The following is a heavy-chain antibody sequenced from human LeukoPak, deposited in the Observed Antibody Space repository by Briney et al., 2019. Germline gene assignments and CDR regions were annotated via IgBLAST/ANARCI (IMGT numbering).Heavy chain of an antibody. CDR1: GFTFDDYA. Sequence: PGRSLRLSCAASGFTFDDYAMHWVRQAPGKGLEWVSGISWNSGSICYAYSVKGRFTISRDNAKNSLYLQMNSLRAEDTALYYCAKDRVKDYDYVWGSYRVISAPTKFDYWGQGTLVTVSS. CDR3: AKDRVKDYDYVWGSYRVISAPTKFDY. D-gene: IGHD3-16*02. CDR2: ISWNSGSI. J-gene: IGHJ4*02. V-gene: IGHV3-9*01.